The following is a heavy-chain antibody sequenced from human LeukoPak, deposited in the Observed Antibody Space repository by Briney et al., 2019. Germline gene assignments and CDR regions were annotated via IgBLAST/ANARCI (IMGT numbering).Heavy chain of an antibody. D-gene: IGHD5-24*01. V-gene: IGHV6-1*01. CDR2: TYYRSKWYN. CDR3: ARNQIEMATIMFYYYGMDV. Sequence: SQTLSLTCAISGDSVSSNSAAWNWIRQSPSRGLEWLGRTYYRSKWYNDYAVSVKSRITINPDTSKNQFSLQLNSVTPEDTAVYSWARNQIEMATIMFYYYGMDVWGQGTTVTVS. J-gene: IGHJ6*02. CDR1: GDSVSSNSAA.